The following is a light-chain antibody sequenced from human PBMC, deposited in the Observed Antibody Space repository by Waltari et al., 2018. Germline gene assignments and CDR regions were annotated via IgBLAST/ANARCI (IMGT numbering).Light chain of an antibody. V-gene: IGLV2-14*03. CDR3: QSSKSSDTHEL. Sequence: YQQHPGKAPMLMIYDVSERPSGVSKRFSGSKSGTTVSLTISGLQAEDEAHYYCQSSKSSDTHELFGGGTSLTV. J-gene: IGLJ2*01. CDR2: DVS.